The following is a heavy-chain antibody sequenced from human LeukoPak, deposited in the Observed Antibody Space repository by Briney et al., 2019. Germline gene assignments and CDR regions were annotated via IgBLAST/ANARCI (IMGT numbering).Heavy chain of an antibody. CDR2: STAYNDNT. Sequence: GASVKVSCKASGYTFTSYGISWVRQAPGQGLEWMGGSTAYNDNTNYAQKLQGRVTMTTDTSTSTAYMELRSLRSDDTAVYYCARALLWFGEPSHIDYWGQGTLVTASS. V-gene: IGHV1-18*01. CDR1: GYTFTSYG. D-gene: IGHD3-10*01. J-gene: IGHJ4*02. CDR3: ARALLWFGEPSHIDY.